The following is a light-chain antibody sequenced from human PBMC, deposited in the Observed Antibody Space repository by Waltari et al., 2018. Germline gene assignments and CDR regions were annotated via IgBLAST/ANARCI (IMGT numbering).Light chain of an antibody. CDR2: DVT. CDR3: SSYTTSATLV. Sequence: QSALTQPSSVSGSPGQSITISCTGTSSNVVNYDYVSWYQQHQRKAPKLMFYDVTNRPSGFSNRFSGSKSGNTASLTISGLQAQDEADYYCSSYTTSATLVFGTGTKVTVL. J-gene: IGLJ1*01. V-gene: IGLV2-14*03. CDR1: SSNVVNYDY.